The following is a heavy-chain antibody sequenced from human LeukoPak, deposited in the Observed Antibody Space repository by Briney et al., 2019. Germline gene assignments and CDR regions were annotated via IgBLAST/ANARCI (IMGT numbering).Heavy chain of an antibody. D-gene: IGHD4-17*01. J-gene: IGHJ3*02. V-gene: IGHV4-34*01. CDR2: INHSGST. Sequence: SETLSLTCAVYGGSFSGYYWSWIRQPPGKGLEWIGEINHSGSTNYNPSLKSRVTISLDTSKNQFSLKLSSVTAADTAVYYCARDYGDYVEAFDIWGQGTMVTVSS. CDR3: ARDYGDYVEAFDI. CDR1: GGSFSGYY.